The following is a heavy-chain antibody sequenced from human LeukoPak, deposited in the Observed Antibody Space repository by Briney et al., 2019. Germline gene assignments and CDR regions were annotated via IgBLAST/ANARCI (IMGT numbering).Heavy chain of an antibody. CDR1: GFTFSSYA. J-gene: IGHJ4*02. D-gene: IGHD1-14*01. Sequence: GGSLRLSCAGSGFTFSSYAMSWVRQAPGKGLEWVSGISGSGSSTHYADSVKGRFTISRNNSKSTLYLQMSSLRDEDTAVYYCANYRSWGQGTLVTVSS. CDR3: ANYRS. CDR2: ISGSGSST. V-gene: IGHV3-23*01.